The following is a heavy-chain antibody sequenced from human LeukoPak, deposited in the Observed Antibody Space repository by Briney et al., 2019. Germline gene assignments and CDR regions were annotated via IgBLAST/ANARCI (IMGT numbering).Heavy chain of an antibody. CDR1: GLTVSSNY. Sequence: GGSLRLSCAASGLTVSSNYMSWVRQAPGKGLEWVSAISGSGGNTYYADSVKGRFTISRDHSKTTLFLQMNSLRAEDTAVYYCAKDLHDYGNYVGWFDSWGQGTLVTVSS. D-gene: IGHD4-11*01. CDR3: AKDLHDYGNYVGWFDS. J-gene: IGHJ5*01. V-gene: IGHV3-23*01. CDR2: ISGSGGNT.